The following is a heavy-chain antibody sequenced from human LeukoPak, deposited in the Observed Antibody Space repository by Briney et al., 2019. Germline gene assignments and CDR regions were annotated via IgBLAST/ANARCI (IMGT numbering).Heavy chain of an antibody. CDR2: ISWNSGSI. Sequence: GGSLRLSCAASGFTFDDYAMHWVRQAPGKGLEWVSGISWNSGSIGYADSVKGRFTISRDNAKNSLYLQMNSLRAEDTALYYCAKDMYPTVTTPMDYWGQGTLVTVSS. V-gene: IGHV3-9*01. J-gene: IGHJ4*02. CDR1: GFTFDDYA. D-gene: IGHD4-17*01. CDR3: AKDMYPTVTTPMDY.